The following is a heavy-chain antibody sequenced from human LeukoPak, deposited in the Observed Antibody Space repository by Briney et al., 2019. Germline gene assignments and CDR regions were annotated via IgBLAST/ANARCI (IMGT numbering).Heavy chain of an antibody. CDR2: VSGSGDRM. CDR1: GFTSSSYA. CDR3: AKAAAAPGFDF. D-gene: IGHD6-13*01. Sequence: GGSLRLSCAASGFTSSSYALNWVRQAPGKGLEWVATVSGSGDRMYHADSVKGRFTISRDNSKNTIYLQMNSLRAEDTALYYCAKAAAAPGFDFWGQGTLVTVPS. V-gene: IGHV3-23*01. J-gene: IGHJ4*02.